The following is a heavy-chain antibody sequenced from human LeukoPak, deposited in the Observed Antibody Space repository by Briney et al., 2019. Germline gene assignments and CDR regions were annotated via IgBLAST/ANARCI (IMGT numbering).Heavy chain of an antibody. CDR2: IIPIFGTA. Sequence: SVKVSCKTSGGTFSNCAISWVRQAPGQGLEWMGGIIPIFGTANYAQKFQGRVTITADESTSTAYMELSSLRSEDTAVYYCAREREWEVELRRVFDYWGQGTLVTVSS. J-gene: IGHJ4*02. CDR1: GGTFSNCA. D-gene: IGHD1-7*01. V-gene: IGHV1-69*13. CDR3: AREREWEVELRRVFDY.